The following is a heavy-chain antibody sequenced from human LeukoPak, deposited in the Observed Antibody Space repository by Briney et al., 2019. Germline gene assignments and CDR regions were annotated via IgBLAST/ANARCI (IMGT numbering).Heavy chain of an antibody. Sequence: PSETLSLTCAVYGGSFSGYYWSWIRQPPGKGLEWIGEINHSGSTNYNPSLESRVTISVDTSKNQFSLKLSSVTAADTAVYYCARGRTGNKAFDIWGQGTMVTVSS. CDR2: INHSGST. CDR1: GGSFSGYY. V-gene: IGHV4-34*01. D-gene: IGHD1/OR15-1a*01. CDR3: ARGRTGNKAFDI. J-gene: IGHJ3*02.